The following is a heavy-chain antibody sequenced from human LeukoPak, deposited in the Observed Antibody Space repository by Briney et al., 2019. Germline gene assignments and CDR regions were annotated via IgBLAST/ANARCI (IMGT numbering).Heavy chain of an antibody. V-gene: IGHV1-18*01. CDR1: GYTFTSYG. CDR2: ISPYNDNT. D-gene: IGHD4-17*01. J-gene: IGHJ4*02. CDR3: ARAYNYGDAGLPRD. Sequence: XSVKVSCKASGYTFTSYGISWVRQAPGQGLEWMGWISPYNDNTNYAQKLEGRVTMTTDTSMGTAYMELRSLRSDDTAVYYCARAYNYGDAGLPRDWGQGTLVTVSS.